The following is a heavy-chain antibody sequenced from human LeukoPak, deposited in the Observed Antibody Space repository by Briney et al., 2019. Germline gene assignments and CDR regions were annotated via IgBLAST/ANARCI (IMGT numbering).Heavy chain of an antibody. V-gene: IGHV3-30*18. CDR3: AKDWGPPRPGSHSTDEYFQH. CDR2: ISYDGSNK. D-gene: IGHD3-16*01. Sequence: PGGSLRLSCAASGFTFSSYGMHWVRQAPGKGLEWVAVISYDGSNKYYADSVKGRFTISRDNSKNTLYLQMNSLRAEDTAVYYCAKDWGPPRPGSHSTDEYFQHWGQGTLVTVSS. J-gene: IGHJ1*01. CDR1: GFTFSSYG.